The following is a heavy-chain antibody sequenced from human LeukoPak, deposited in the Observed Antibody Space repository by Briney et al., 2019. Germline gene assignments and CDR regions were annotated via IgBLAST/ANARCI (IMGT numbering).Heavy chain of an antibody. Sequence: TGGSLRLSCATSGFTFSSYAMSWVRQAPGKGPECVSSINNIGASTLYADSVKGRFTISRDNSKNTLYLEMNSLRAEDTAVYYCAKAAPYFLEYWGQGALVTVSS. CDR3: AKAAPYFLEY. D-gene: IGHD2/OR15-2a*01. CDR1: GFTFSSYA. CDR2: INNIGAST. V-gene: IGHV3-23*01. J-gene: IGHJ4*02.